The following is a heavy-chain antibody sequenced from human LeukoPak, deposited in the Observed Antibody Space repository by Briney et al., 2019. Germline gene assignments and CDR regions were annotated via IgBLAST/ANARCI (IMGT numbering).Heavy chain of an antibody. CDR3: AKDTFLRSGWVDY. V-gene: IGHV3-23*01. Sequence: GGSLRLSCAASGFPFTNYAMSWVRQAPGKGLEWVSAISGSGGSTYYADSVKGRFTISRDNSKNTLYLQMNSLRAEDTAVYYCAKDTFLRSGWVDYWGQGTLVTISS. D-gene: IGHD6-19*01. CDR2: ISGSGGST. J-gene: IGHJ4*02. CDR1: GFPFTNYA.